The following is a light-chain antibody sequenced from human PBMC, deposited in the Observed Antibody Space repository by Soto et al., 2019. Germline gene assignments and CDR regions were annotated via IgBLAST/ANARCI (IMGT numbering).Light chain of an antibody. J-gene: IGKJ3*01. Sequence: EVVMTQSPALLSVSPGERVTLSCRASQSVNNNLAWYQQQPGQAPRLLIYDTSSRATGVPARFSGSGSGTEFTLTISSLKAEDFAVYYCQQRSNWPQVTFGPGTKVDIK. CDR3: QQRSNWPQVT. CDR1: QSVNNN. CDR2: DTS. V-gene: IGKV3-15*01.